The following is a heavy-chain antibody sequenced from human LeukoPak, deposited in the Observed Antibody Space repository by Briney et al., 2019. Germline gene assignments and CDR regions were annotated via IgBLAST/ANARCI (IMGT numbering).Heavy chain of an antibody. CDR1: GLTFSSFS. CDR2: ISYDGSNK. D-gene: IGHD3-16*02. CDR3: ARGGMITFGGLIGDY. J-gene: IGHJ4*02. V-gene: IGHV3-30*04. Sequence: HGVSLRLSRAASGLTFSSFSMHWVPHAPANGLHWVAVISYDGSNKCYADSVKGRFTISRHNSKNTLYLQMDSLRAEDTAVYYCARGGMITFGGLIGDYWRQGPLATVSS.